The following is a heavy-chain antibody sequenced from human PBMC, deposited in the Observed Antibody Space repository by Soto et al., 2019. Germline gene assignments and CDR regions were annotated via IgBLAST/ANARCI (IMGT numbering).Heavy chain of an antibody. J-gene: IGHJ6*02. CDR1: GGFFSGYY. V-gene: IGHV4-34*01. Sequence: PSETLSLTCAVYGGFFSGYYWSWIRQPPGKGLEWIGDINPSGSTHYNPSLKSRVTISVDTSKNQFSLKLSSVTAADTAVDYCARDQYCIDGSCYSVVGASYCMDVWGQGTTVTVSS. CDR2: INPSGST. CDR3: ARDQYCIDGSCYSVVGASYCMDV. D-gene: IGHD2-15*01.